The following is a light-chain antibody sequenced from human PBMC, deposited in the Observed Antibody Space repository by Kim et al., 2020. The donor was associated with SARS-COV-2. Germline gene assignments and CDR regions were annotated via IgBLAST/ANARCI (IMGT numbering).Light chain of an antibody. CDR1: SSNIGSNT. J-gene: IGLJ2*01. Sequence: GQRVTISCSGGSSNIGSNTVDWYLQVPGTAPRLLIYSNDQRPSGVPGRFSGSKSGASASLAISGLQSDDEADYYCAAWDDSLQGPLFGGGTKLTVL. CDR3: AAWDDSLQGPL. V-gene: IGLV1-44*01. CDR2: SND.